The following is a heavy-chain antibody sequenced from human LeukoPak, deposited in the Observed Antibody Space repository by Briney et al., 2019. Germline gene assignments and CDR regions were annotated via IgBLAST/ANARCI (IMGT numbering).Heavy chain of an antibody. Sequence: SLTLSCAASGFTFSSYGMHWVRQAPPKGLQWVAVISYDGSNKYYADSVKGRFTISRDNSKNTLYLQMNSLRAEDTAVYYCAGWRGYYSGGSCYSVYWGQGTLVTVSS. CDR2: ISYDGSNK. J-gene: IGHJ4*02. D-gene: IGHD2-15*01. CDR3: AGWRGYYSGGSCYSVY. CDR1: GFTFSSYG. V-gene: IGHV3-30*03.